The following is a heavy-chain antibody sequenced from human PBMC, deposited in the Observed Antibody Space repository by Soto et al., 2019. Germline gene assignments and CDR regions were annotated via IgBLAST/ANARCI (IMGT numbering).Heavy chain of an antibody. CDR3: ARLGGYHDAFDI. Sequence: GASVKVSCKASGYTFTSYAMHWVRQAPGQRLEWMGWISAYNGNTNYAQKLQGRVTMTTDTSTSTAYMELRSLRSDDTAVCYCARLGGYHDAFDIWGQGTMVTVSS. V-gene: IGHV1-18*01. CDR2: ISAYNGNT. CDR1: GYTFTSYA. D-gene: IGHD3-16*02. J-gene: IGHJ3*02.